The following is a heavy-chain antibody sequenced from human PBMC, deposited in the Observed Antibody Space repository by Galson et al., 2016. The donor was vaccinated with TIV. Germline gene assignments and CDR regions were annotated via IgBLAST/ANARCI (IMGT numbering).Heavy chain of an antibody. CDR3: ASPRHGGFLRFSMDV. Sequence: SLRLSCAASGLTFNASIMTWVRQTPGKGLEWISYISTDGSTIYYADSVKGRFTISRDNSKNTLYLQMNSLRAEDTAVYYCASPRHGGFLRFSMDVWGQGTTVTVS. J-gene: IGHJ6*02. V-gene: IGHV3-48*01. D-gene: IGHD3-3*01. CDR2: ISTDGSTI. CDR1: GLTFNASI.